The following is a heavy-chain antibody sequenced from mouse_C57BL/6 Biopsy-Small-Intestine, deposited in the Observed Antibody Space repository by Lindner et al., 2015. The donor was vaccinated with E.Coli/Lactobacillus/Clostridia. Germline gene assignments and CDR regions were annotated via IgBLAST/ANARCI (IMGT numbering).Heavy chain of an antibody. V-gene: IGHV1-81*01. CDR3: ARAYRGYSSGWYYYYGMDV. Sequence: SVKVSCKASGGTFSSYAISWVRQAPGQGLEWMGGIIPIFGTANYAQKFQGRVTITADESTSTAYMELSSLRSEDTAVYYCARAYRGYSSGWYYYYGMDVWGQGTMVTVSS. CDR2: IIPIFGTA. D-gene: IGHD1-1*01. J-gene: IGHJ1*01. CDR1: GGTFSSYA.